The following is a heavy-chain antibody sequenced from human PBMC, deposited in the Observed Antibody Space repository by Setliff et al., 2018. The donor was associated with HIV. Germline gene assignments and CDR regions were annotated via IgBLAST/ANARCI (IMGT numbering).Heavy chain of an antibody. D-gene: IGHD1-26*01. CDR1: GYTFNAFY. Sequence: GASVKVSCKTSGYTFNAFYIYWVRQAPGQGLEWMGMINPSGSITNYAQKFQGRLTLTRVTSMSTVYMELNSLKSEDKAIYYCAREPPRRRGTVAEDYWGQGTLVTVSS. V-gene: IGHV1-46*02. CDR3: AREPPRRRGTVAEDY. CDR2: INPSGSIT. J-gene: IGHJ4*02.